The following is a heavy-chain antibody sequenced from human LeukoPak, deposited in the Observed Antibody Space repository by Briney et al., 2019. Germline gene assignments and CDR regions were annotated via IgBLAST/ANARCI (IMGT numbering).Heavy chain of an antibody. CDR1: GGSLSSYY. V-gene: IGHV4-59*05. CDR2: IYYSGST. D-gene: IGHD4-23*01. CDR3: ARQESGGNSWGAFDI. J-gene: IGHJ3*02. Sequence: PSETLSLTCTVCGGSLSSYYWSWIRQPPGKGLEWVGSIYYSGSTYYNPSLKSRVTISVDTSKNQLSLKLGSVTAADTAVYYCARQESGGNSWGAFDIWGQGTMVTVSS.